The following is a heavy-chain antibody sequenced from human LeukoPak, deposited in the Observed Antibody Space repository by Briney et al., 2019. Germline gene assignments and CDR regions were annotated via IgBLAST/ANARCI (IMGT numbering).Heavy chain of an antibody. D-gene: IGHD5-18*01. Sequence: GGTLRRSCAASGFTFSSYAMSWVPQAPGKGPEWVSAISGSGGSTYYADSVKGRFTISRDNSKNTLYLQMNSLRAEDTAVYYCAEESGYSYGNYFDYWGQGTLVTVSS. CDR3: AEESGYSYGNYFDY. J-gene: IGHJ4*02. V-gene: IGHV3-23*01. CDR2: ISGSGGST. CDR1: GFTFSSYA.